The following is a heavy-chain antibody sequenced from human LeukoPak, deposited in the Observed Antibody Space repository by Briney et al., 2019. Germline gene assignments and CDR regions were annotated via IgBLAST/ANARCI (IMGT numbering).Heavy chain of an antibody. J-gene: IGHJ6*04. CDR2: ISSSRSTI. CDR1: AFTFSSYE. CDR3: ARPGDGMDV. V-gene: IGHV3-48*03. Sequence: GGSLRLSCAASAFTFSSYEMNWVRQAPGKGLEWVSYISSSRSTIYYADSVKGRFTISRDNAKNSLYLQMNSLRAEDTAVYYCARPGDGMDVWGKGTTVTVSS.